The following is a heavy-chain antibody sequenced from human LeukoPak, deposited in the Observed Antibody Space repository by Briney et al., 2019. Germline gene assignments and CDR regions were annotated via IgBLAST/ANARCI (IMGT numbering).Heavy chain of an antibody. CDR2: INSSGIVI. CDR3: ARDILFGRPTPVEAVAPLDY. CDR1: GFTFSTYS. Sequence: PGGSLRLSCEASGFTFSTYSMNWVRQAPGKGLEWVSYINSSGIVIYYADSVKGRFTISRDNAKNSLYLQMNSLRAEDTAVYYCARDILFGRPTPVEAVAPLDYWGQGTLVTVSS. V-gene: IGHV3-48*04. D-gene: IGHD6-19*01. J-gene: IGHJ4*02.